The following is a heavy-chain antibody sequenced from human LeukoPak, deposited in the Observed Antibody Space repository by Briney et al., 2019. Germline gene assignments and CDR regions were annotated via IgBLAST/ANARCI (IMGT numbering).Heavy chain of an antibody. CDR2: ISGSGGST. D-gene: IGHD6-13*01. J-gene: IGHJ4*02. V-gene: IGHV3-23*01. CDR3: AKDLLISRIAAPGPFDS. CDR1: GFTFSSYG. Sequence: GGSLRLSCAASGFTFSSYGMNWVRQAPGKGLEWVSAISGSGGSTYYADSVKGRFTISRDNSKNTLYLQMNSLRAEDTAVNYCAKDLLISRIAAPGPFDSWGQGTLVTVSS.